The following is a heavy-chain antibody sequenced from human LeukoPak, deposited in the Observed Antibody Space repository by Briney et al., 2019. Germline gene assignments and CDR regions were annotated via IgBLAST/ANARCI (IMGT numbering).Heavy chain of an antibody. V-gene: IGHV3-20*04. CDR2: INWNGGIT. CDR3: ARDRMGTSYSVSHFDS. D-gene: IGHD6-13*01. J-gene: IGHJ4*02. CDR1: GFRFVVYG. Sequence: GGSLRLSCATSGFRFVVYGLSWVRQAPGKGLEWLSAINWNGGITEYADSVKGRFTISRDNAKNSLYLQMDSLRAEDTAFYYCARDRMGTSYSVSHFDSWGQGTLVTVSS.